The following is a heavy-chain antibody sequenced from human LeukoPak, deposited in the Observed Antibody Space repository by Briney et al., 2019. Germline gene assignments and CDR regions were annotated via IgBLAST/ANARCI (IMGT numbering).Heavy chain of an antibody. D-gene: IGHD2-2*02. CDR2: INHSGST. J-gene: IGHJ4*02. V-gene: IGHV4-34*01. CDR3: ARGSPGEDIVVVPAAIRVNFDY. Sequence: PSETLSLTCAVYGGSFSGYYWSWIRQPPGKGLEWIGEINHSGSTNYNPSLKSRVTISVDTSKNQFSLKLSSVTAADTAVYYRARGSPGEDIVVVPAAIRVNFDYWGQGTLVTVSS. CDR1: GGSFSGYY.